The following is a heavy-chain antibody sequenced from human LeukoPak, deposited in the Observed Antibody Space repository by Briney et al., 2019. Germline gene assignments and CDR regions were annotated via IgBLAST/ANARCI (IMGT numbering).Heavy chain of an antibody. CDR2: IYYSGST. V-gene: IGHV4-59*04. CDR3: ARGVLLYASGEMEINWFDP. J-gene: IGHJ5*02. CDR1: GGSISSYY. D-gene: IGHD3-10*01. Sequence: SETLSLTCTVSGGSISSYYWSWIRQPPGKGLEWIGYIYYSGSTFHNPSLKSRVIISVDTSKNQFSLKLSSVTAADTAVYCCARGVLLYASGEMEINWFDPWGQGTLVTVSS.